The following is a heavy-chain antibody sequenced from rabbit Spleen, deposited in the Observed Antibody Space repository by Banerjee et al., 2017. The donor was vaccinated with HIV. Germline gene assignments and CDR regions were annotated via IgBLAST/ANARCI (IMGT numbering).Heavy chain of an antibody. CDR1: GVSFSSSSY. D-gene: IGHD6-1*01. V-gene: IGHV1S40*01. Sequence: QSLEESGGDLVKPGASLTLTCTASGVSFSSSSYMCWVRQAPGKGLEWIACIDSGDGDTYYANWAKGRFTISKTSSTTVTLQMTSLTAADTATYFCVREAGYAGYGYGNLWGQGTLVTVS. CDR3: VREAGYAGYGYGNL. J-gene: IGHJ4*01. CDR2: IDSGDGDT.